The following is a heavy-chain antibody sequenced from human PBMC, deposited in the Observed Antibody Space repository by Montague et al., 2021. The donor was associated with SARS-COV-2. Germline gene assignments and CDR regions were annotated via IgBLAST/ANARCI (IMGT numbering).Heavy chain of an antibody. D-gene: IGHD5-24*01. CDR1: GGSISGHY. CDR2: FDHSGDT. J-gene: IGHJ2*01. Sequence: SETLSLTCSVSGGSISGHYWSWIRQPPGKGLEWIGNFDHSGDTKYNPSLKSRATISVDTSKNHFALRLSSVTAADAAVYYCAREFRIEIWQTNGDVGLWGRGTLVTVSS. V-gene: IGHV4-59*11. CDR3: AREFRIEIWQTNGDVGL.